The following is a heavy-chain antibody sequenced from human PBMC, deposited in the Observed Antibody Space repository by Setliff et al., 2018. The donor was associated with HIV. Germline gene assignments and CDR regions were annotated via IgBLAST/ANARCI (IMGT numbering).Heavy chain of an antibody. V-gene: IGHV3-21*01. CDR1: GFSFGSYW. J-gene: IGHJ4*02. D-gene: IGHD2-2*01. CDR2: ISSSGGYI. Sequence: PGESLKISCAASGFSFGSYWMSWVRQAPGKGLEWVSSISSSGGYIYYADSVKGRFTIFRDNAKKSVYLELTSLRAEDTAVYYCARLPGYCSTSSCYGYLDYWGQGTLVTVSS. CDR3: ARLPGYCSTSSCYGYLDY.